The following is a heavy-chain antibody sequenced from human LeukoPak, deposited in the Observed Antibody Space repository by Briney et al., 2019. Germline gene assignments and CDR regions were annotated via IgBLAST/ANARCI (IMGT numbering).Heavy chain of an antibody. J-gene: IGHJ3*02. CDR2: VHNNVNT. D-gene: IGHD6-19*01. CDR1: GDSISSYY. V-gene: IGHV4-59*01. CDR3: ASTKQWLAFDI. Sequence: PSETLSLTCTVSGDSISSYYWNWIRLAPGKGLEWIGNVHNNVNTNHDPALKSRATILIDTSKNQFSLKLSSMTAADTAVYYCASTKQWLAFDIWGQGTMVTVSS.